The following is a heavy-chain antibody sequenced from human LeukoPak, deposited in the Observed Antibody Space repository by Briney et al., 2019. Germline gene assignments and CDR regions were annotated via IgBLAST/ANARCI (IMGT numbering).Heavy chain of an antibody. V-gene: IGHV4-34*01. CDR2: INHSGST. CDR1: GGSFSGYY. D-gene: IGHD3-10*01. J-gene: IGHJ5*02. Sequence: SETLSLTCAVYGGSFSGYYWGWIRQPPGKGLEWIGEINHSGSTNYNPSLKSRVTISVDTSKNQFSLKLSSVTAADTAVYYCARGTVLLWFGEPTGDWFDPWAREPWSPSPQ. CDR3: ARGTVLLWFGEPTGDWFDP.